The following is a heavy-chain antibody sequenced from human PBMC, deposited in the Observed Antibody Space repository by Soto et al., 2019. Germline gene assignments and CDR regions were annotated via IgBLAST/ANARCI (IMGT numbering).Heavy chain of an antibody. Sequence: SETLSLTCTVSGGSISSYYWSWIRQPPGKGLGWIGYIYYSGSTNYNPSLKSRVTISVDTSKNQFSLRLSSVTAADTAVYYCARAVSTRDYYYYYYMDVWGKGTTVTVSS. CDR3: ARAVSTRDYYYYYYMDV. J-gene: IGHJ6*03. D-gene: IGHD2-2*01. CDR2: IYYSGST. CDR1: GGSISSYY. V-gene: IGHV4-59*01.